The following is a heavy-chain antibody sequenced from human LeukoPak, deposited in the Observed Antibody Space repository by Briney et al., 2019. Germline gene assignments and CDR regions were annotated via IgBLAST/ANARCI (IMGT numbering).Heavy chain of an antibody. CDR2: IYSSGGA. D-gene: IGHD3-3*01. J-gene: IGHJ6*03. V-gene: IGHV4-59*01. Sequence: SETLSLTCTVSGDSINDYYWSWLRQPPGKGLQWIGWIYSSGGANYNPPLKSRLTISVDASKNQFSLNLNSVSAADTAVYYCARVAVFGVVSSDYYYYYMDVWGKGTTVTVSS. CDR3: ARVAVFGVVSSDYYYYYMDV. CDR1: GDSINDYY.